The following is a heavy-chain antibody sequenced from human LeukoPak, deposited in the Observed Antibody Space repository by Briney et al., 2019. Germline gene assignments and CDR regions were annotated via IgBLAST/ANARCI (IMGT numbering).Heavy chain of an antibody. CDR1: GYTFIVCY. V-gene: IGHV1-2*02. Sequence: ASVTVSCKASGYTFIVCYMHWVRQAPGQGLEWMGWINPNSGGTNYAQKFQGRVTMTRDTSISTAYMELSRLRSDDTAVYYCARSYGSGNYYMDVWGKGTTVTVSS. CDR2: INPNSGGT. D-gene: IGHD3-10*01. J-gene: IGHJ6*03. CDR3: ARSYGSGNYYMDV.